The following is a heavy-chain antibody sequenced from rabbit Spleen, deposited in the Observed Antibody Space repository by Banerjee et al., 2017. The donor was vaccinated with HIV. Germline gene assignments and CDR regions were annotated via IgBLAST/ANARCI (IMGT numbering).Heavy chain of an antibody. CDR2: INTWSGRP. CDR3: ARDAGYAGGGVLIFKL. V-gene: IGHV1S45*01. CDR1: GVSLNDKDV. Sequence: EQLEESGGGLVKPEGSLTLTCKASGVSLNDKDVMCWVRQAPGKGLKWIACINTWSGRPVYANWAKGRFTMSKTSSNTLYLQLNSLTAADTATYFCARDAGYAGGGVLIFKLWGPGTLVTVS. J-gene: IGHJ4*01. D-gene: IGHD4-2*01.